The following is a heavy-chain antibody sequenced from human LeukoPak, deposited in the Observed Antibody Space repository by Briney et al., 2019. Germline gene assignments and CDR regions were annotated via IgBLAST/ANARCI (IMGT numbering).Heavy chain of an antibody. Sequence: SVKVSCKASGGTFSGYAISWVRQAPGQGLGWMGGIIPIFGTANYAQKFQGRVTITADKSTSTAYMELSSLRSEDTAVYYCGRGARPPHYYYYMDVWGKGTTVTVSS. CDR1: GGTFSGYA. CDR3: GRGARPPHYYYYMDV. D-gene: IGHD5-12*01. V-gene: IGHV1-69*06. J-gene: IGHJ6*03. CDR2: IIPIFGTA.